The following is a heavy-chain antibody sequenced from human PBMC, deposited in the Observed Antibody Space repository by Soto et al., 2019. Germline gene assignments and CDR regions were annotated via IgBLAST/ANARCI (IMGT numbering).Heavy chain of an antibody. CDR3: ARDTWTSY. Sequence: EVQLVESGGGLVQPGGSVRLSCAASGFTFSSYWMHWVRQAPGKGLMWVSRIHNDGSTTRYADSVKGRFTISRDNAKNTLYLQMSSLRVEDTAVYYCARDTWTSYWAQGTLVTVSS. J-gene: IGHJ4*01. CDR2: IHNDGSTT. V-gene: IGHV3-74*01. CDR1: GFTFSSYW. D-gene: IGHD1-1*01.